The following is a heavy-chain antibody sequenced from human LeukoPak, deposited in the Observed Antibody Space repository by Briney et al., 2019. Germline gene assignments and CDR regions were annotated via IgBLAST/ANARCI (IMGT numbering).Heavy chain of an antibody. V-gene: IGHV4-59*01. Sequence: SETLSLTCTVSGGSISSYYWSWIRQPPGKGLEWIGYIYYSGSTNYNPSLKSRVTISVEPSKNQFSLKLSSVTAADTAVYYCARESYGDYHDYWGQGTLVTVSS. D-gene: IGHD4-17*01. J-gene: IGHJ4*02. CDR1: GGSISSYY. CDR2: IYYSGST. CDR3: ARESYGDYHDY.